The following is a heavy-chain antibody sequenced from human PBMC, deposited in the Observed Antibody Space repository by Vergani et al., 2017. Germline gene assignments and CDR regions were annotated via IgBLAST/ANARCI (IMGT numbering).Heavy chain of an antibody. CDR3: ARHPYCSSTSCYGGWFDP. V-gene: IGHV4-39*01. CDR1: GGFISSSSYY. Sequence: QLQLQESGPGLVKPSETLSLTCTVSGGFISSSSYYWGWIRQPPGKGLEWIGSIYYSGSTYYNPSLKSRVTISVDTSKNQFSLKLSSVTAADTAVYYCARHPYCSSTSCYGGWFDPWGQGTLVTVSS. D-gene: IGHD2-2*01. J-gene: IGHJ5*02. CDR2: IYYSGST.